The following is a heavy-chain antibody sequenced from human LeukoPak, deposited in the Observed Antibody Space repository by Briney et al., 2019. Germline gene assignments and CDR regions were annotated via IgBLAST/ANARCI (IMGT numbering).Heavy chain of an antibody. CDR1: GYTFTAYY. CDR2: ITPNSGGT. V-gene: IGHV1-2*02. Sequence: ASVKVSCKASGYTFTAYYMHWVRQAPGQGLEWMGWITPNSGGTNYAQKFQGRVTMTRDTSISTAYMELSRLRSDDTAMYYCATLLHPDYWGRGTLVTVSS. J-gene: IGHJ4*02. CDR3: ATLLHPDY.